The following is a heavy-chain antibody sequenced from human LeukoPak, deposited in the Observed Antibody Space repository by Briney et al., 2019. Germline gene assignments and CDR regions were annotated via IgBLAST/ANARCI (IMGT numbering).Heavy chain of an antibody. J-gene: IGHJ5*02. CDR3: ARVVPAGSNGFDP. CDR2: IYGSGST. CDR1: GGCISSGDYY. V-gene: IGHV4-30-4*01. D-gene: IGHD6-13*01. Sequence: SETLSLTRSVSGGCISSGDYYWIWIREPPGKDLEWIGYIYGSGSTYYNPSFKSRVTISVDTSKKQFSLKLSSVTAADTAVYYCARVVPAGSNGFDPWGQGTLVTVSS.